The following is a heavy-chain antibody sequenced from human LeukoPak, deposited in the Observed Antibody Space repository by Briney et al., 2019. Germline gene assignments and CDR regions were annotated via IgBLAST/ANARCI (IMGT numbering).Heavy chain of an antibody. J-gene: IGHJ4*02. CDR2: IYYSGRT. Sequence: SETLSLTCTVSTGSLSSYYWSWIRPPPGKWLEWNVFIYYSGRTNYNPSLKSRVTISVDTSKNQFSLKLSSVTAADTAVYYCARVKTTVTGEYYFDYWGQGTLVTVSS. V-gene: IGHV4-59*01. D-gene: IGHD4-17*01. CDR1: TGSLSSYY. CDR3: ARVKTTVTGEYYFDY.